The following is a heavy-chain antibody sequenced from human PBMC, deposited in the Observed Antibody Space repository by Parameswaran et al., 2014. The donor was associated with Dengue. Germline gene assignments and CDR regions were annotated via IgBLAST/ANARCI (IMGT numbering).Heavy chain of an antibody. Sequence: GGSLRLSCAASGFTVSSNYMSWVRQAPGKGLEWVSVIYSGGSTYYADSVKGRFTISRDNSKNTLYLQMNSLRAEDTAVYYCARSLLDYWGWFDPWGQGTLVTVSS. J-gene: IGHJ5*02. CDR3: ARSLLDYWGWFDP. V-gene: IGHV3-53*01. CDR2: IYSGGST. CDR1: GFTVSSNY. D-gene: IGHD3-16*01.